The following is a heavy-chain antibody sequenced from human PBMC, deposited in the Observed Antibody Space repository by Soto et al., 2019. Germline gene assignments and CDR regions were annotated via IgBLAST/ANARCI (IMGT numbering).Heavy chain of an antibody. J-gene: IGHJ4*01. D-gene: IGHD4-17*01. CDR3: FISGSRNYTDYADSVKGRFTISRDNAKNSLYLEMNSLRVEDTAVYYCARGHNYDNGGYQYFDY. CDR1: GYTFTDYY. CDR2: INPKSGGP. Sequence: ASVKVSCKTSGYTFTDYYMHWVRQAPGQGFEWVGGINPKSGGPKYVPKFQGRVTVTRDTSTSTAYMTWIRQAPGEGLKWVSFISGSRNYTDYADSVKGRFTISRDNAKNSLYLEMNSLRVEDTAVYYCARGHNYDNGGYQYFDYWGHGTLVTVSS. V-gene: IGHV1-2*02.